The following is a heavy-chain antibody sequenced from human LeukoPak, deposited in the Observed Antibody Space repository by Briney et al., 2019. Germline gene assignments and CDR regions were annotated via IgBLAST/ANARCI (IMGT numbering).Heavy chain of an antibody. Sequence: SETLSLTCAVYGGSFSGYYWSWIRQPPGKGLEWIGEINHSGSTNYNPSLKSRVTISVDTSKNQFSLKLSSVTAADTAVHYCARVAGSGSYYKFGLWWFDPWGQGTLVTVPS. CDR3: ARVAGSGSYYKFGLWWFDP. D-gene: IGHD3-10*01. V-gene: IGHV4-34*01. CDR1: GGSFSGYY. CDR2: INHSGST. J-gene: IGHJ5*02.